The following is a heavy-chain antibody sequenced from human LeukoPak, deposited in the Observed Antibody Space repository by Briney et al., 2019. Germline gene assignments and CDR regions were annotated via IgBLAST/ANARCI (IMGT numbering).Heavy chain of an antibody. D-gene: IGHD4-11*01. V-gene: IGHV3-30*04. Sequence: GGSLRLSCAAPGFTFSSYAMHWVRQAPGKGLEWVAVISYDGSNKYYADSVKGRFTISRDNSKNTLYLQMNSLRAEDTAVYYCARGSVTTFYYYGMDLWGKGTTVTVSS. CDR1: GFTFSSYA. CDR3: ARGSVTTFYYYGMDL. CDR2: ISYDGSNK. J-gene: IGHJ6*04.